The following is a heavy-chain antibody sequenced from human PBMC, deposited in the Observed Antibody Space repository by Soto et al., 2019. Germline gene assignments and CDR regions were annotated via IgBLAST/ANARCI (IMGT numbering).Heavy chain of an antibody. V-gene: IGHV3-74*01. CDR2: INSDGSST. Sequence: GGSLRLSCAASGFTFSSYWMHWVRQAPGKGLVWVSRINSDGSSTSYADSVKGRFTISRDNAKNTLYLQMNSLRAEDTAVYYCATHDIVVVPAAIEYYYGMDVWGQGTTVTDSS. D-gene: IGHD2-2*01. CDR1: GFTFSSYW. CDR3: ATHDIVVVPAAIEYYYGMDV. J-gene: IGHJ6*02.